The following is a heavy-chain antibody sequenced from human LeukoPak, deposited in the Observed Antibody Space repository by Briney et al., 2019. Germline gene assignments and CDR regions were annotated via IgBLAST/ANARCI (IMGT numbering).Heavy chain of an antibody. V-gene: IGHV4-61*02. D-gene: IGHD3-10*01. CDR3: ARQYDSYFYYYLDL. CDR2: IYTSGST. CDR1: GGSISGGSYY. J-gene: IGHJ6*04. Sequence: SQTLSLTCTVSGGSISGGSYYWSWIRQPAGKGLEWIGRIYTSGSTNYNPSLKSRVTISVDTSKNQFSLKLSSVTAADTAVYYCARQYDSYFYYYLDLWGTGTTVTVSS.